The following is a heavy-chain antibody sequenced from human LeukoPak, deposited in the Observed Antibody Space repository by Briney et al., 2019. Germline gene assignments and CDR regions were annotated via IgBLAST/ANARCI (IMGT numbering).Heavy chain of an antibody. D-gene: IGHD3-3*01. J-gene: IGHJ6*03. CDR3: ARSPPPGTIFEGYYYMDV. V-gene: IGHV4-34*01. Sequence: SETLSLTCAVYGGSFSGYYWSWIRQPPGKGLEWIGEINHSGSTNYNPSLKSRVTISVDTSKNQFSLKLSSVTAADTAVYYCARSPPPGTIFEGYYYMDVWGKGTTVTVSS. CDR1: GGSFSGYY. CDR2: INHSGST.